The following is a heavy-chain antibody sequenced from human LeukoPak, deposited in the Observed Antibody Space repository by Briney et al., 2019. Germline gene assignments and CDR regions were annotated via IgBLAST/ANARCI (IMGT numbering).Heavy chain of an antibody. CDR3: ASSGFRYYYYMDV. CDR1: GGSISISSYY. D-gene: IGHD5-12*01. Sequence: SETLSLTCTVSGGSISISSYYWGWIRQPPGKGLEWIGSIYYSGSTYYNPSLKSRVTISVDTSKNQFSLKLSSVTAADTAVYYCASSGFRYYYYMDVWGNGTTVTVSS. V-gene: IGHV4-39*07. J-gene: IGHJ6*03. CDR2: IYYSGST.